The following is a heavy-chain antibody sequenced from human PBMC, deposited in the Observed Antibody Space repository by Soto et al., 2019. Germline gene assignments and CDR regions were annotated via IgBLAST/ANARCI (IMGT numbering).Heavy chain of an antibody. J-gene: IGHJ4*02. CDR3: ARRQSSSWYGL. D-gene: IGHD6-13*01. CDR1: GGSISSSSYY. Sequence: TLSLTCTVSGGSISSSSYYWGWIRQPPGKGLEWIGSIYYSGSTYYNPSLKSRVTISVDTSKNQFSLKLSSVTAADTAVYYCARRQSSSWYGLWGQGTLVTV. CDR2: IYYSGST. V-gene: IGHV4-39*01.